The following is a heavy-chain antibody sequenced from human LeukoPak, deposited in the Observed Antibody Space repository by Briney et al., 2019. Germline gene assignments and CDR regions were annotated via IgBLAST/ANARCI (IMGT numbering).Heavy chain of an antibody. J-gene: IGHJ4*02. D-gene: IGHD6-19*01. CDR3: AKDRGSGWFALEY. V-gene: IGHV3-30*02. CDR2: IRYDGTEK. Sequence: GGSLRLSCAASGFTFSSYSMNWVRQAPGKGLEWVSFIRYDGTEKYYADSVKGRFTISRDNSKNTLYLQMNSLRAEDTALYYCAKDRGSGWFALEYWGQGTLVTVSS. CDR1: GFTFSSYS.